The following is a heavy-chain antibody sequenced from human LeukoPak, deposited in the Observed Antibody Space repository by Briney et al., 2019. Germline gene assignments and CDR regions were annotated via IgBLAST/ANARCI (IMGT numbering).Heavy chain of an antibody. J-gene: IGHJ3*02. CDR1: GFTFSNYA. Sequence: PGGSLRLSCAASGFTFSNYAMRGVRQAPGKGLEWVSAISGSGGSTYYADSVKGRFTISRDNSKNTLYLQMNSLRAEDTAVYYCARYSGSYHDAFDIWGQGTMVTVSS. D-gene: IGHD1-26*01. V-gene: IGHV3-23*01. CDR2: ISGSGGST. CDR3: ARYSGSYHDAFDI.